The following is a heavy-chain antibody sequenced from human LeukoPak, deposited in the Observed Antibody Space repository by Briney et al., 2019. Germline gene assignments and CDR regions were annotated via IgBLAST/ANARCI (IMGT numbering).Heavy chain of an antibody. V-gene: IGHV4-34*01. J-gene: IGHJ5*02. Sequence: SETLSLTCAVYGGSFSGYYWSWIRQPPGKGLEWIGEINHSGSTNYNPSLKSRVTISVDTSKNQFSLKLSSVTAADTAVYYCARGKKPRDDFWSGYSRGWFDPWGQGTLVTVSS. CDR1: GGSFSGYY. CDR2: INHSGST. CDR3: ARGKKPRDDFWSGYSRGWFDP. D-gene: IGHD3-3*01.